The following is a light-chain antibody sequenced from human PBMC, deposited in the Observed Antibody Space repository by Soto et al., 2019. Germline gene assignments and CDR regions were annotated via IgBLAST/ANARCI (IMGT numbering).Light chain of an antibody. Sequence: QSALTQPPSVSVSPGQSVTISCSGSSSNIGNNFVSWYQQLPGTAPKLLTYDNNRRPSGIPDRFSGSKSGTSATLGITGLQTGDEADYYCGTWDTSLSAAVFGTGTKVTVL. CDR3: GTWDTSLSAAV. CDR1: SSNIGNNF. CDR2: DNN. J-gene: IGLJ1*01. V-gene: IGLV1-51*01.